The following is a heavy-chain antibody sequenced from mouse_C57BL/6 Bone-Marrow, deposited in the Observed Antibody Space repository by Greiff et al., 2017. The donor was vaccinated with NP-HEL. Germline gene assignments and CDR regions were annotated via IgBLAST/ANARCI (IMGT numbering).Heavy chain of an antibody. J-gene: IGHJ1*03. CDR3: ARWGSLYWYFDV. CDR2: IYPGDGDT. CDR1: GYAFSSYW. D-gene: IGHD1-1*02. Sequence: VKLQESGAELVKPGASVKISCKASGYAFSSYWMNWVKQRPGKGLEWIGQIYPGDGDTNYNGKFKGKATLTADKSSSTAYMQLSSLTSEDSAVYFCARWGSLYWYFDVWGTGTTVTVSS. V-gene: IGHV1-80*01.